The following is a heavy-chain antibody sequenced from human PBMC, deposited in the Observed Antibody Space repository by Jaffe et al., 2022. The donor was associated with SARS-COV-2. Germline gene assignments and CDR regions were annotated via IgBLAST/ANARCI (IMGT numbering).Heavy chain of an antibody. Sequence: QVQLVQSGTEVKKPGASVKVSCKASGYTFTSYGIAWVRQAPGQGLDWMGWINVYNGITTYAQKNQDRVAMTTDTSTNTAYMELRSLRSDDTAVYFCARVTSVLISSSFPIADYWGRGTLVTISS. CDR2: INVYNGIT. D-gene: IGHD6-13*01. J-gene: IGHJ4*02. CDR3: ARVTSVLISSSFPIADY. CDR1: GYTFTSYG. V-gene: IGHV1-18*01.